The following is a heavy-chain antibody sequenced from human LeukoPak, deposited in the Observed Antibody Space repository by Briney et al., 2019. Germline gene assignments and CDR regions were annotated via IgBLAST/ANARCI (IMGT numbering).Heavy chain of an antibody. CDR1: GFSFDDYA. CDR2: VSWNGGDI. J-gene: IGHJ4*02. D-gene: IGHD7-27*01. Sequence: GGSLRLSCVASGFSFDDYAMHWVRQAPGRGLEWVSGVSWNGGDIGYGDSVKGRFTISRDNAKNTLYLQMNSLRAEDTAVYYCARVQTGGFDYWGQGTLVTVSS. CDR3: ARVQTGGFDY. V-gene: IGHV3-9*01.